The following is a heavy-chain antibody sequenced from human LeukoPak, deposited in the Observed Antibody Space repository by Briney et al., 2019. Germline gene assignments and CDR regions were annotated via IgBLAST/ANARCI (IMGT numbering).Heavy chain of an antibody. CDR3: ARDFKPGVYYYDSSGLFDY. CDR2: IYSGGNT. D-gene: IGHD3-22*01. CDR1: GFTVSSNF. Sequence: PGGSLRLSCAASGFTVSSNFMSWVRQAPGKGLEWVSVIYSGGNTYYADSVKGRFTISRDNSENTLYLQMNSLRAEDTAVYYCARDFKPGVYYYDSSGLFDYWGQGTLVTVSS. J-gene: IGHJ4*02. V-gene: IGHV3-66*02.